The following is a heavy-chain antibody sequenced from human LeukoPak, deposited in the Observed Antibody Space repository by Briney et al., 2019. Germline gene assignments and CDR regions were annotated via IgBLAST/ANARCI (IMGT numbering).Heavy chain of an antibody. Sequence: ASVTVSCKASGYTFTSYGISWVRQAPGQGLEWMGWISAYNGNTNYAQKLQGRVTMTTDTSTSTAYMELRSLRSDDTAVYYCARERSGGYSYGYYFHAFDIWGQGTMVTVSS. D-gene: IGHD5-18*01. J-gene: IGHJ3*02. CDR1: GYTFTSYG. CDR3: ARERSGGYSYGYYFHAFDI. V-gene: IGHV1-18*01. CDR2: ISAYNGNT.